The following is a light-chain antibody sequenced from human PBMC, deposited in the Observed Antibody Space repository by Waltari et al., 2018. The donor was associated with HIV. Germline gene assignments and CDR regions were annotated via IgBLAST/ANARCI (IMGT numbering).Light chain of an antibody. V-gene: IGKV1-17*01. CDR2: AIS. CDR3: LQHDCYPRT. Sequence: DIQMTQSPSSLSASVGATVTITSRASQGIRMDLVWYQQNPGKAPQRLIYAISSLQSSVPSRFSGSGSGSQFTLTITGLQPEDSVTYYGLQHDCYPRTFGGGTKGEIK. CDR1: QGIRMD. J-gene: IGKJ4*01.